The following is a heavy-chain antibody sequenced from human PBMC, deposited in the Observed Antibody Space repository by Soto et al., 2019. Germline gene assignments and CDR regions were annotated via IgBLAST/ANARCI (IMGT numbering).Heavy chain of an antibody. D-gene: IGHD3-10*01. J-gene: IGHJ6*02. CDR1: GYTFTGYY. CDR3: ALRMVRGVTYGMDV. Sequence: RASVKVSCKASGYTFTGYYMHWVRQAPGQGLEWMGWINPNSGGTNYAQKFQGRVTMTRDTSISTAYMELSRLRSDDTAVYYCALRMVRGVTYGMDVWGQGTTVTVSS. V-gene: IGHV1-2*02. CDR2: INPNSGGT.